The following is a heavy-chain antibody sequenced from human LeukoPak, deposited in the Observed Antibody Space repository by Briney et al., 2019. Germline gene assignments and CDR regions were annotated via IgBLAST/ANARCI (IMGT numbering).Heavy chain of an antibody. Sequence: SETLSLTCTVSGASISSDDYYWSWIRQPSGKGLKWIAYTHYSGSSFYNPSLKSRITISVDTSKNQFSLRLSSVTAADTAVYYCAREGRDFWSGSRGWFDPWGQGTLVTVSS. CDR2: THYSGSS. J-gene: IGHJ5*02. D-gene: IGHD3-3*01. CDR1: GASISSDDYY. V-gene: IGHV4-30-4*01. CDR3: AREGRDFWSGSRGWFDP.